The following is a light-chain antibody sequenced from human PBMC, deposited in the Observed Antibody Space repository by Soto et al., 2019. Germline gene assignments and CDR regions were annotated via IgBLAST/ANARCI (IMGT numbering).Light chain of an antibody. J-gene: IGKJ3*01. Sequence: EIVLTQSPFTLSLSPGERATLSCRASQSVRNSDLAWYQQRPGQAPRLLIQGASSRATGIPDRFSGSGSGTDFTLTISRLEPEDFAVYYCQYYGSSPPFTFGPGTKVDIK. V-gene: IGKV3-20*01. CDR3: QYYGSSPPFT. CDR2: GAS. CDR1: QSVRNSD.